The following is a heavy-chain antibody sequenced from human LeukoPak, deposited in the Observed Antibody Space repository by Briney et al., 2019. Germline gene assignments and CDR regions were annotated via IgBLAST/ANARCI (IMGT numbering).Heavy chain of an antibody. CDR2: LSCSGGST. Sequence: TGGSLRLSCAASGFTFSSYAMSWVRQAPGKGLELVSALSCSGGSTYYADSVKGRFPISRDNSKTTLYLQMNSLRAEDTAVYYCAKGRLTYDYWGQGTLVTVSS. CDR1: GFTFSSYA. CDR3: AKGRLTYDY. D-gene: IGHD3-16*01. J-gene: IGHJ4*02. V-gene: IGHV3-23*01.